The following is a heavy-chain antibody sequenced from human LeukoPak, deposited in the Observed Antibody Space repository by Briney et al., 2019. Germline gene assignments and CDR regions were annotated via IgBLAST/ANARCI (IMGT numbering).Heavy chain of an antibody. CDR3: ARDLSHVIDYYDSSGYYHGHAFDI. D-gene: IGHD3-22*01. Sequence: SETLSLTCAVYGGSFSGYYWSWIRQPPGKGLEWIGEINHSGSTNYNPSLKSRVTISVDTSKNQFSLKLSSVTAADTAVYYCARDLSHVIDYYDSSGYYHGHAFDIWGQGTMVTVSS. V-gene: IGHV4-34*01. J-gene: IGHJ3*02. CDR2: INHSGST. CDR1: GGSFSGYY.